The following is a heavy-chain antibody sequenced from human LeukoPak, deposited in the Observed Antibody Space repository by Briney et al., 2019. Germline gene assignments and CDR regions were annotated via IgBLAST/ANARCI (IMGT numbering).Heavy chain of an antibody. J-gene: IGHJ4*02. D-gene: IGHD3-9*01. V-gene: IGHV4-30-4*01. Sequence: SQTLSLTCTVSGGSISSGDYYWSWIRQPPGKGLERIGYIYYSGSTYYNPSLKSRVTISVDTSKNQFSLKLSSVTAADTAVYYCATGGDYDILTGYYTFAYWGQGTLVTVSS. CDR1: GGSISSGDYY. CDR2: IYYSGST. CDR3: ATGGDYDILTGYYTFAY.